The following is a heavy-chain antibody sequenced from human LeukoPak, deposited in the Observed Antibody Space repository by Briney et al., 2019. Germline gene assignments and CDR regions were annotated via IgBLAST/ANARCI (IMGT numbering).Heavy chain of an antibody. D-gene: IGHD3-9*01. CDR2: MNPNSGNT. Sequence: ASVKVSCKASGYTFTSYDINWVRQATGQGLEWMGWMNPNSGNTGYAQKFQGRVTMTRNTSISTAYMELSSLRSEDTAVYYCASLGGIYYDILTGYYTDDYWGQGTLVTVSS. CDR3: ASLGGIYYDILTGYYTDDY. CDR1: GYTFTSYD. J-gene: IGHJ4*02. V-gene: IGHV1-8*01.